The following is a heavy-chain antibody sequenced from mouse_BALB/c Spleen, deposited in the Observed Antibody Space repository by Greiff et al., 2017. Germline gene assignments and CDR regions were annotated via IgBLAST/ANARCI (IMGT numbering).Heavy chain of an antibody. CDR2: IRNKANGYTT. J-gene: IGHJ4*01. V-gene: IGHV7-3*02. D-gene: IGHD2-1*01. CDR3: ARDMRGNYLYYYAMDY. Sequence: EVKLVESGGGLVQPGGSLRLSCATSGFTFTDYYMSWVRQPPGKALEWLGFIRNKANGYTTEYSASVKGRFTISRDNSQSILYLQMNTLRAEDSATYYCARDMRGNYLYYYAMDYWGQGTSVTVSS. CDR1: GFTFTDYY.